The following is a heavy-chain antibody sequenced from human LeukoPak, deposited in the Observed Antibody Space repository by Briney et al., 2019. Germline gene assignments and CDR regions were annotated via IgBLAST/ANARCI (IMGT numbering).Heavy chain of an antibody. Sequence: GGSLRLSCAASGFTFSSYSMNWVRQAPGKGLEWVSSISSSSSYIYYADSVKGRFTISRDNAKNPLYPQMNSLRAEDTAVYYCATVRGYGKFMDVWGQGTTVTVSS. D-gene: IGHD6-25*01. CDR3: ATVRGYGKFMDV. CDR1: GFTFSSYS. V-gene: IGHV3-21*01. CDR2: ISSSSSYI. J-gene: IGHJ6*02.